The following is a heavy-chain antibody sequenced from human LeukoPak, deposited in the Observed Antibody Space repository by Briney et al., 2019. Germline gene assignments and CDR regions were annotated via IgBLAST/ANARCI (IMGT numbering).Heavy chain of an antibody. CDR1: GFTFSSYA. J-gene: IGHJ4*02. D-gene: IGHD1-26*01. CDR2: ISGSGGST. CDR3: AFRFRSGSHRATSLYYFDH. Sequence: SGGSLRLSCTGSGFTFSSYAMSWVRQAPGKGLEWVSAISGSGGSTYYADSVKGRFTISRDNSKNTLYLQMNSLRAEDTAVYYCAFRFRSGSHRATSLYYFDHWGQGTLVTVSS. V-gene: IGHV3-23*01.